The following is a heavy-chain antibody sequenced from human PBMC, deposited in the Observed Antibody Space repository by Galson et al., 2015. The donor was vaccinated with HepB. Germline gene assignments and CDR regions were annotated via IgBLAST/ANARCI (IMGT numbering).Heavy chain of an antibody. J-gene: IGHJ6*02. CDR3: AREGRLLWFGEPFSNKKNYYYYYGMDV. CDR2: INHSGST. CDR1: GGSFSGYY. D-gene: IGHD3-10*01. V-gene: IGHV4-34*01. Sequence: ETLSLTCAVYGGSFSGYYWSWIRQPPGKGLEWIGEINHSGSTNYNPSLKSRVTISVDTSKNQFSLKLSSVTAADTAVYYCAREGRLLWFGEPFSNKKNYYYYYGMDVWGQGTTVTVSS.